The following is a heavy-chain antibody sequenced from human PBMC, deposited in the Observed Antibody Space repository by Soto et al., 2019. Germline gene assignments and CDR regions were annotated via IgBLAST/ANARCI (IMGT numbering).Heavy chain of an antibody. CDR3: ARDIGFDYVN. D-gene: IGHD3-16*01. V-gene: IGHV3-23*01. CDR2: SSASGRSR. J-gene: IGHJ4*02. CDR1: GIEFSNYA. Sequence: GSLRLSCVASGIEFSNYAMSWVRQAPGKGLEWVSISSASGRSRYHADSVKGRFTISRDSAGNALQLAMNYLSAEDTATYFCARDIGFDYVNWGQGTPGTV.